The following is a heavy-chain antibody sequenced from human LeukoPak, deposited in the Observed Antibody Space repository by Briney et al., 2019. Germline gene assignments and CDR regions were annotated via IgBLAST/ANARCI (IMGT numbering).Heavy chain of an antibody. CDR1: GFTFSDYY. CDR2: ISSSGSTI. CDR3: ARDRTSMIVVVPPFDP. D-gene: IGHD3-22*01. J-gene: IGHJ5*02. Sequence: GGSLRLSCAASGFTFSDYYMSWIRQAPGKGLEWVSYISSSGSTIYYADSVKGRFAISRDNAKNSLYLQMNSLRAEDTAVYYCARDRTSMIVVVPPFDPWGQGTLVTVSS. V-gene: IGHV3-11*01.